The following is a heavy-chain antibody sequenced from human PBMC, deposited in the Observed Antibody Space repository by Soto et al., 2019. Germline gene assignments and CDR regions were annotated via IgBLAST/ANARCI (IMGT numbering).Heavy chain of an antibody. CDR3: AREGADSTPLDH. CDR2: INVGNGNT. CDR1: GYTFTDYA. J-gene: IGHJ4*02. V-gene: IGHV1-3*01. Sequence: GTSVKVSCKXSGYTFTDYAIHWVRQAPGQGLEWMGCINVGNGNTGYSRKFQGRVTNARDMSASTAYIEVTSLTSEDTAIYYCAREGADSTPLDHRGQQTLVPISS. D-gene: IGHD2-21*01.